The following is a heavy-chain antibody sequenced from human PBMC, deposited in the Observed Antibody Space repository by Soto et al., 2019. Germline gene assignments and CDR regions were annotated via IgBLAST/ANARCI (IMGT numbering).Heavy chain of an antibody. Sequence: SVKVSCKASGGTFSSYAISWVRQAPGQGLEWMGGIIPIFGTANYAQKFQGRVTITADKSTSTAYMELSSLRSEDTAVYYCARVIPEEDYYYYGMDVWGQGTTVTVSS. D-gene: IGHD3-16*02. V-gene: IGHV1-69*06. J-gene: IGHJ6*02. CDR3: ARVIPEEDYYYYGMDV. CDR2: IIPIFGTA. CDR1: GGTFSSYA.